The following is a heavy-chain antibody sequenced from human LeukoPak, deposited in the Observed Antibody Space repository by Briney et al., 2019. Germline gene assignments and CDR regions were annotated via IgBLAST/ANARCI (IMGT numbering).Heavy chain of an antibody. J-gene: IGHJ4*02. CDR2: IYSGGST. CDR1: GFTVSSNY. D-gene: IGHD6-19*01. Sequence: GGSLRLSCAASGFTVSSNYMSWVRQAPEKGLEWVSVIYSGGSTYYADSVKGRFTISRDNSKNTLYLQMNSLRAEDTAVYYCARSKYSSGLYYFDYWGQGTLVTVSS. CDR3: ARSKYSSGLYYFDY. V-gene: IGHV3-53*01.